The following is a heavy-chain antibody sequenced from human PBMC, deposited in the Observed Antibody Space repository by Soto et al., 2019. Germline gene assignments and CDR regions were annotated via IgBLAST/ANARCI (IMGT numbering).Heavy chain of an antibody. CDR2: ISSRGSTI. J-gene: IGHJ3*02. V-gene: IGHV3-11*01. CDR3: ARDYCSGGSCYDAFDI. D-gene: IGHD2-15*01. Sequence: GGSLRLSWGASGFTCSDYGSIRIRQAPGEGLEWGSYISSRGSTIYYADSVKGRFTISRDNAKNSLYLQMNSLRAEDTAVYYCARDYCSGGSCYDAFDIWGQGTMVTVSS. CDR1: GFTCSDYG.